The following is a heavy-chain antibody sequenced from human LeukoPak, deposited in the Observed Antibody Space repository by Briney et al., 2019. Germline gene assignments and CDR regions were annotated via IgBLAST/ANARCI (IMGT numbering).Heavy chain of an antibody. Sequence: ASVKVSCKASGYTFTSYDISWVRQATGQGLEWMGWMNPNSGNTGYAQKFQGRITITRNTSISTVYMELSSLRSEDTAVYYCARASGSGSVSSPYYFDYWGQGTLVTVSS. J-gene: IGHJ4*02. V-gene: IGHV1-8*03. CDR3: ARASGSGSVSSPYYFDY. CDR1: GYTFTSYD. CDR2: MNPNSGNT. D-gene: IGHD3-10*01.